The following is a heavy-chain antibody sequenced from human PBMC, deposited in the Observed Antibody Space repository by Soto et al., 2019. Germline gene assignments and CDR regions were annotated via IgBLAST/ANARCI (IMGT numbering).Heavy chain of an antibody. V-gene: IGHV3-7*01. CDR2: IKQDGSEK. CDR1: GFTFSSYW. D-gene: IGHD1-20*01. J-gene: IGHJ3*02. CDR3: ARVAPGIAFDI. Sequence: PGGSLRLSCAASGFTFSSYWMSWVRQAPGKGLEWVANIKQDGSEKYYVDSVKGRFTISRDNAKNTLYLQMNSLRAEDTAVYYCARVAPGIAFDIWGQGTMVTVS.